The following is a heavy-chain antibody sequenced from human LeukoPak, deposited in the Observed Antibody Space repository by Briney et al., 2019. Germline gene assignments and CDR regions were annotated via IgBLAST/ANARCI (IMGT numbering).Heavy chain of an antibody. V-gene: IGHV3-74*01. CDR1: GFTFSSYW. D-gene: IGHD1-26*01. Sequence: GGSLRLSCAASGFTFSSYWMHWVRQAPGKGLVWVSRIDNDGDSTSYADSVKGRFTISRDNAKNTLLLQMNSLRAEDTAMYYRAVGPSGYWGQGALVTVSS. J-gene: IGHJ4*02. CDR2: IDNDGDST. CDR3: AVGPSGY.